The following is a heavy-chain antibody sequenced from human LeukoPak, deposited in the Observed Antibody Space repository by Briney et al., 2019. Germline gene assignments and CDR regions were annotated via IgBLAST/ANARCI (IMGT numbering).Heavy chain of an antibody. V-gene: IGHV3-9*01. Sequence: GGSLRLSCAASGFIFSNYWIHWVRQAPGKGLEWVSGISWNNGSIGYADSVKGRFTISRDNAKNSLYLQMNSLRAEDTALYYCAKDTDGAAAGTTWGHWGQGTLVTVSS. J-gene: IGHJ4*02. CDR1: GFIFSNYW. CDR2: ISWNNGSI. CDR3: AKDTDGAAAGTTWGH. D-gene: IGHD6-13*01.